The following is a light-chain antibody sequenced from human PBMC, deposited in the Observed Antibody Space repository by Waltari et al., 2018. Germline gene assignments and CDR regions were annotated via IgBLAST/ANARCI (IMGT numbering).Light chain of an antibody. CDR2: DVS. V-gene: IGLV2-14*03. Sequence: QSALTQPASVSGSLGQSITISCTGTSNDVGAYDYVSWYQHRPGEAPQLIISDVSERPSGVSNRFSGSKSGTSASLAISGLQSEDESDYFCAVWDDSLYGEVFGGGTKLTVL. CDR3: AVWDDSLYGEV. J-gene: IGLJ2*01. CDR1: SNDVGAYDY.